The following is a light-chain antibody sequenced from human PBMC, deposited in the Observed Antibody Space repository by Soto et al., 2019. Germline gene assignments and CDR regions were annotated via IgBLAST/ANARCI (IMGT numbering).Light chain of an antibody. CDR2: GAS. CDR3: QQHNNWPPWT. Sequence: EIVMTQSPATLSVSPGERATLSCRASQSVSSNLAWYQQKPGQAPRLLIYGASTRATGIPPRFSGSGSGRAVTLTTSSLQSHDVVVYYYQQHNNWPPWTFGQGTKVEIK. V-gene: IGKV3-15*01. CDR1: QSVSSN. J-gene: IGKJ1*01.